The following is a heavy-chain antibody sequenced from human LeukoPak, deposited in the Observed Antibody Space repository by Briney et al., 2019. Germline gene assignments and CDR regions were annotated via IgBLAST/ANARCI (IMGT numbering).Heavy chain of an antibody. CDR1: GFTFSSYS. Sequence: PGGSQRLSCAASGFTFSSYSMNWVRQAPGKGLEWVSYISSSGSTIYYADSVKGRFTISRDNAKNSLYLQMNSLRAEDTAVYYCARRNSGSYSDYYYYYMDVWGKGTTVTVSS. J-gene: IGHJ6*03. CDR3: ARRNSGSYSDYYYYYMDV. CDR2: ISSSGSTI. V-gene: IGHV3-48*04. D-gene: IGHD1-26*01.